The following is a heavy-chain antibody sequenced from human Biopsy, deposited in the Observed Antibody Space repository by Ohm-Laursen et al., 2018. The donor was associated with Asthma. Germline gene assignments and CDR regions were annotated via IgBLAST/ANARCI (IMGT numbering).Heavy chain of an antibody. CDR1: GGTFSNSA. V-gene: IGHV1-69*13. CDR2: IMTVFGTT. D-gene: IGHD6-19*01. J-gene: IGHJ6*02. CDR3: ARCQVGYSSGWSLLLKKIYYSGMDV. Sequence: SVKVSCKAPGGTFSNSAISWVRQAPGQGLEWLGGIMTVFGTTNYAQKFQGRVTITADESTSTAYMEVTSLRSEDTAIYYCARCQVGYSSGWSLLLKKIYYSGMDVWGQGTAVTVSS.